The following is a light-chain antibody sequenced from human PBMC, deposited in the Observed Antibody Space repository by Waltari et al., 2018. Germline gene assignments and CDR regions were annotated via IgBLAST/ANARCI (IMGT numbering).Light chain of an antibody. Sequence: DIQMTQSPSSLSASVGDRVTITCRASQSLSRYLNWNQQKPGKAPKLLIYAASSLQTGVPSMFSGNGSGTDFTLTISSLQPEDFATYYCQQSYSTGITFGPGTKVAIK. V-gene: IGKV1-39*01. CDR1: QSLSRY. CDR2: AAS. CDR3: QQSYSTGIT. J-gene: IGKJ3*01.